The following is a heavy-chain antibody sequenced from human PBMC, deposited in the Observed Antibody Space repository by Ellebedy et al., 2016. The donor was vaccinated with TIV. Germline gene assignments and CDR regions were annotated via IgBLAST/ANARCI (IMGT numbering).Heavy chain of an antibody. CDR1: GGSINNGDYY. D-gene: IGHD1-1*01. Sequence: SETLSLTCTVSGGSINNGDYYWSWIRQAPGKGLEWIGYIYYSGTAYYNPSLKSRVNISVDRSKNHFSLKLSSVTAADTAVYYCARVKDWNNWFDPWGQGTLVTVSS. J-gene: IGHJ5*02. CDR3: ARVKDWNNWFDP. V-gene: IGHV4-30-4*01. CDR2: IYYSGTA.